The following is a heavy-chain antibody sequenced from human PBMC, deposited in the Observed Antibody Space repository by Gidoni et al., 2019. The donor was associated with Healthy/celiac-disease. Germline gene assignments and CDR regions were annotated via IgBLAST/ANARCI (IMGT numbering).Heavy chain of an antibody. J-gene: IGHJ3*02. V-gene: IGHV4-34*01. Sequence: QVQLQQWGAGLLKPPATLSLTCAVYGGSFSGYYWSWIRQPPGKGLEWIGEINHSGSTNYNPSLKSRVTISVDTSKNQFSLKLSAVTAADTAVYYCARVGLEPRGANAFDIWGQGTMVTVSS. D-gene: IGHD1-1*01. CDR1: GGSFSGYY. CDR3: ARVGLEPRGANAFDI. CDR2: INHSGST.